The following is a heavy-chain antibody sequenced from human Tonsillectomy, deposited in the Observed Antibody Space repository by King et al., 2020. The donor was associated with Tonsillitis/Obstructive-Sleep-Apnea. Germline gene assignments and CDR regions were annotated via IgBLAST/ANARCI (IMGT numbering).Heavy chain of an antibody. Sequence: ITLKESGPTLVKPTQTLTLTCTFSGFSLSTSGVGVGWIRQPPGKALEWLALIYWDDDKRYSPSLKSRLTITKDTSKNQVVLTMTNMDPVDTATYFCAHSPPTGASDDAFDIWGQGTMVTVSS. J-gene: IGHJ3*02. CDR1: GFSLSTSGVG. CDR3: AHSPPTGASDDAFDI. V-gene: IGHV2-5*02. CDR2: IYWDDDK. D-gene: IGHD1-1*01.